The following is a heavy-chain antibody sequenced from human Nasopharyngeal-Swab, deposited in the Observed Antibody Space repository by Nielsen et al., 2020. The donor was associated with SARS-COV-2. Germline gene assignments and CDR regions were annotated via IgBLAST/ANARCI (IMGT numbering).Heavy chain of an antibody. CDR2: IWYDGTNT. CDR3: AKDLYEMATIPHYYMDV. J-gene: IGHJ6*03. Sequence: GESLKISCAASGFTFSRYAMHWVRQAPGKGLEWVTLIWYDGTNTYYADSVKGRFTISRDNSKNTVYLQMNSLRAEDTAVYYCAKDLYEMATIPHYYMDVWGKGTTVTVSS. D-gene: IGHD5-24*01. CDR1: GFTFSRYA. V-gene: IGHV3-30*02.